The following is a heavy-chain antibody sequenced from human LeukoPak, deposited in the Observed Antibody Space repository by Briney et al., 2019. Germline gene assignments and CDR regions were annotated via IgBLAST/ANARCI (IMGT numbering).Heavy chain of an antibody. CDR2: ISGSGGST. CDR3: ARDFRGWYYFDY. CDR1: GFTFSSYA. Sequence: GGSLRLSCAASGFTFSSYAMSWVRQAPGKGLEWVSAISGSGGSTYYADSVKGRFTISRDNSKNTLYLQMNSLRAEDTAVYYCARDFRGWYYFDYWGQGTLVTVSS. V-gene: IGHV3-23*01. J-gene: IGHJ4*02. D-gene: IGHD6-19*01.